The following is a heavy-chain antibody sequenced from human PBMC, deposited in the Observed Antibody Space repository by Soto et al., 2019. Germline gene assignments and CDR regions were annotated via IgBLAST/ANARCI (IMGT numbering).Heavy chain of an antibody. D-gene: IGHD4-17*01. V-gene: IGHV4-59*01. CDR1: GGSISSYY. CDR2: IYYSGST. CDR3: ARGASTVTTDNWFDP. Sequence: SETLSLTCTVSGGSISSYYWSWIRQPPGKGLEWIGYIYYSGSTNYNPSLKSRVTISVDTSKNQFSLKLSSVTAADTAVYYCARGASTVTTDNWFDPWGQGTLVTVSS. J-gene: IGHJ5*02.